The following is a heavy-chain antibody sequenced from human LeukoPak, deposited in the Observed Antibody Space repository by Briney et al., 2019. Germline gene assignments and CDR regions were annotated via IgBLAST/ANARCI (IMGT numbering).Heavy chain of an antibody. Sequence: SETLSLTCTVSGGSISSYYWSWIRQPPGKGLEWIGYIYYSGSTNYNPSLKSRVTISVDTSKNQFSLKLSSVTAADTAVYYCASLMDSSGYYYYYYGMDVWGQGTTVTVSS. CDR2: IYYSGST. J-gene: IGHJ6*02. CDR3: ASLMDSSGYYYYYYGMDV. CDR1: GGSISSYY. D-gene: IGHD3-22*01. V-gene: IGHV4-59*12.